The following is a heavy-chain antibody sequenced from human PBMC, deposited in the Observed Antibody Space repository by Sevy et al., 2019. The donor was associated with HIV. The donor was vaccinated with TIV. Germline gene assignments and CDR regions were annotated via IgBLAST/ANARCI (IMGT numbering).Heavy chain of an antibody. Sequence: GGSLRLSCEVSGFTFSKYWMHWVRQAPGKGLVWVSRINGDGNSPIYADSVQGRFPISRENANNTLFLQMNSLGDEDTGIYYCAREGVDFWSGPVDYYYGMDVWGQGTTVTVSS. CDR1: GFTFSKYW. J-gene: IGHJ6*02. D-gene: IGHD3-3*01. CDR3: AREGVDFWSGPVDYYYGMDV. V-gene: IGHV3-74*01. CDR2: INGDGNSP.